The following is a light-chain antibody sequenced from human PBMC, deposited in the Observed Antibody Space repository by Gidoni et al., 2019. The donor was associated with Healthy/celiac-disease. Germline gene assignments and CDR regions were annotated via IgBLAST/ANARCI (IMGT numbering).Light chain of an antibody. J-gene: IGKJ1*01. V-gene: IGKV1-5*03. CDR1: QSISSW. Sequence: DIQMTQSPSTLSASVGDRVTITCRASQSISSWLAWYQQKPGKAPKLLIYKASSLESGVPSRFSGSGCGTEFTLTIRSLQPDDFATYYCKQYNSRTFGQGTKVEIK. CDR2: KAS. CDR3: KQYNSRT.